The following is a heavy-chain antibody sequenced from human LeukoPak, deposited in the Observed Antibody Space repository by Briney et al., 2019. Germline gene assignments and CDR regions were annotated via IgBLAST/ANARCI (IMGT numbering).Heavy chain of an antibody. CDR1: GDSITTYY. CDR2: IYNAGST. Sequence: SETLSLTCTVSGDSITTYYWSGIRQSSEKGLEWIGFIYNAGSTTYSPSLKSRVTISADTSNNYLSLKLTSVTAADTAVYYCAKGAGWYNYWGQGTLVAVSS. D-gene: IGHD6-19*01. CDR3: AKGAGWYNY. J-gene: IGHJ4*02. V-gene: IGHV4-59*01.